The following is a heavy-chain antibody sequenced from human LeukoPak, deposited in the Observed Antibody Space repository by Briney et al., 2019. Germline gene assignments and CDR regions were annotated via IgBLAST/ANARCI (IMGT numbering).Heavy chain of an antibody. D-gene: IGHD2-2*01. CDR2: IIPIFGTA. Sequence: PGRSLRLSCAASGFTFSSYAISWVRQAPGQGLEWMGGIIPIFGTANYAQKFQGRVTITADESTSTAYMELSSLRSEDTAVYYCARDDCSSTSCHNWFDPWGQGTLVTVSS. CDR1: GFTFSSYA. V-gene: IGHV1-69*01. J-gene: IGHJ5*02. CDR3: ARDDCSSTSCHNWFDP.